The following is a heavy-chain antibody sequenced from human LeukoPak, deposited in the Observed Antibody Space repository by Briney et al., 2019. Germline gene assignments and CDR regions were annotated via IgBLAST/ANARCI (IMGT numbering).Heavy chain of an antibody. J-gene: IGHJ4*02. CDR3: APRYGIAAAGTVR. CDR1: GFTFSSYS. D-gene: IGHD6-13*01. CDR2: ISSSSYI. Sequence: GGSLRLSCAASGFTFSSYSMNWVRQAPGKGLEWVSSISSSSYIYYADSVKGRFTISRDNAKNSLYLQMNSLRAEDTAVYYCAPRYGIAAAGTVRWGQGTLVTVSS. V-gene: IGHV3-21*01.